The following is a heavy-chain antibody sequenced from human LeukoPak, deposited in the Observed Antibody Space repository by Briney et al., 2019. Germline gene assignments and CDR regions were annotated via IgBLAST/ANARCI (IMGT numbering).Heavy chain of an antibody. D-gene: IGHD6-13*01. Sequence: GGSLRLSCAASGFTFSSYGMHWVRQAPGKGLEWVAVISYDGSNKYYADSVKGRFTISRDNSKNTLYLQMNSLRAEDTAVYYCAKARPLDSSSWSHGDYWGQGTLVTVSS. CDR3: AKARPLDSSSWSHGDY. V-gene: IGHV3-30*18. CDR2: ISYDGSNK. CDR1: GFTFSSYG. J-gene: IGHJ4*02.